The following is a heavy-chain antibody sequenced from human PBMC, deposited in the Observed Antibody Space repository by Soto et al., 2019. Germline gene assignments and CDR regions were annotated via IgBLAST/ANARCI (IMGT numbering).Heavy chain of an antibody. V-gene: IGHV5-10-1*01. CDR3: ARQIYDSDTGPHFQYYFDS. J-gene: IGHJ4*02. CDR2: IDPSDSQT. D-gene: IGHD3-22*01. CDR1: GYSFAGYW. Sequence: GESLKISGKGAGYSFAGYWITWVRQKPGKGLEWMGRIDPSDSQTYYSPSFRGHVTISATKSITTVFLQWSSLRASDTAMYYCARQIYDSDTGPHFQYYFDSWGQGTPLTVSS.